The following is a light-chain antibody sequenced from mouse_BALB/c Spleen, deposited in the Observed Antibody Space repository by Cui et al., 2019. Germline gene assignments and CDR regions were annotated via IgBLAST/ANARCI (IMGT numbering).Light chain of an antibody. J-gene: IGKJ2*01. CDR2: NAK. CDR1: ENIYSY. Sequence: DIQMTQSPASLSASVGETVTITCQASENIYSYLAWYQQKQGKSPQLLVYNAKTLAEGVPSRFSGSGSGTQFSLKINSLQPEDFGSYYCQHHYGTPYTFGGGTKLEIK. CDR3: QHHYGTPYT. V-gene: IGKV12-44*01.